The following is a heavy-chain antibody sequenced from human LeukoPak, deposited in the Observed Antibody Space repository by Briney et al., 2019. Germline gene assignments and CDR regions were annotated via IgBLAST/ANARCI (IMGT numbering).Heavy chain of an antibody. CDR2: ISSSSSTI. Sequence: GGSLRLSCAASGFTFSSYSMNWVRQAPGKGLEWVSYISSSSSTIYYADSVKGRFTISRDNAKNSLYLQMNSLRAEDTAVYYCAREGYYDILTGYPTHDAFGIWGQGTMVTVSS. J-gene: IGHJ3*02. V-gene: IGHV3-48*04. CDR3: AREGYYDILTGYPTHDAFGI. CDR1: GFTFSSYS. D-gene: IGHD3-9*01.